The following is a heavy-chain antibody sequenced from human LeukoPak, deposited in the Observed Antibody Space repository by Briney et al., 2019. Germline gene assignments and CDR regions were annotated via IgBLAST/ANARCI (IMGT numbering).Heavy chain of an antibody. Sequence: ASVKVSCKASGGTFSSYAISWVRQAPGQGLEWMGGIIPIFGTANYAQKFQGRVTITADKSTSTAYMELSSLRSEDTAVYYCASRGEDYYDSSGYLELDYWGQGTLVTVSS. V-gene: IGHV1-69*06. CDR2: IIPIFGTA. CDR1: GGTFSSYA. D-gene: IGHD3-22*01. J-gene: IGHJ4*02. CDR3: ASRGEDYYDSSGYLELDY.